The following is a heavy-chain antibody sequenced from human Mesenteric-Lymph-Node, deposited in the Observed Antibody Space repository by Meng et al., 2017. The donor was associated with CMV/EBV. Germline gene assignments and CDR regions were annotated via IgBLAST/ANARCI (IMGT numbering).Heavy chain of an antibody. D-gene: IGHD3-10*01. CDR1: GFTFSSHS. CDR3: ARVGRVTHGF. Sequence: SLSASGFTFSSHSMNWIRQAPGKVLEWISSISTSSSYIYYADSVKGRFTISRDNAKTSLYLQMNRLRVEDPAVYYCARVGRVTHGFWGQGTLVTVSS. V-gene: IGHV3-21*01. J-gene: IGHJ4*02. CDR2: ISTSSSYI.